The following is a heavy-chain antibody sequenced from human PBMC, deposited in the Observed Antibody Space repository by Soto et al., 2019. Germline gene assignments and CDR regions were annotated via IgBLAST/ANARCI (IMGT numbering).Heavy chain of an antibody. D-gene: IGHD2-15*01. Sequence: SETLSLTCTVSGGSISSSSYYWGWIRQPPGKGLEWIGSIYYSGSTYYNPSLKSRVTISVDTSKNQFSLKLSSVTAADTAVYYCARTVYCSGSSCWVQHWGQGTLVTVS. CDR2: IYYSGST. CDR1: GGSISSSSYY. J-gene: IGHJ1*01. CDR3: ARTVYCSGSSCWVQH. V-gene: IGHV4-39*01.